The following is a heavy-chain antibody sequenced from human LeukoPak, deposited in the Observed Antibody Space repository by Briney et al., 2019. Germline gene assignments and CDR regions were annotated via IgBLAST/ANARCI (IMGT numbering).Heavy chain of an antibody. Sequence: SVKVSCKASGGTFSSYAISWVRQAPGQGLEWMGGIIPIFGTANYAQKFQGRVTITADESTSTAYMELSSLRSEDTAVYYCARKPTMVRGVIDGPYYYYGMDVWGQGITVTVSS. CDR2: IIPIFGTA. CDR3: ARKPTMVRGVIDGPYYYYGMDV. D-gene: IGHD3-10*01. V-gene: IGHV1-69*13. J-gene: IGHJ6*02. CDR1: GGTFSSYA.